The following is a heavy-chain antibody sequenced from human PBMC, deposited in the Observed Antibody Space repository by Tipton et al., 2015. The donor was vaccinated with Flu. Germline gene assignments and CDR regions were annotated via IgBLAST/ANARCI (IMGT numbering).Heavy chain of an antibody. V-gene: IGHV4-61*02. CDR3: ARQDVTYHYDSTGYSSGAFDI. Sequence: LVQPSQTLSLTCAVSGDSINSCSYFWSWVRQPAGKGLEWIGRVDCSGNTNYNPSLKSRVTMSIDTSNKRFSVRLTSVTAADTAVYYCARQDVTYHYDSTGYSSGAFDIWGQGTMVTVSS. D-gene: IGHD3-22*01. CDR2: VDCSGNT. J-gene: IGHJ3*02. CDR1: GDSINSCSYF.